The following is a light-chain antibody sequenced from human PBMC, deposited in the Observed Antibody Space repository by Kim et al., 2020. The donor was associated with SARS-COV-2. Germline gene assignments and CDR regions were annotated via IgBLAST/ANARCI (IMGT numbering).Light chain of an antibody. Sequence: STSVGDSVTTTCRASQGISSYLAWYQEKPGKAPKLLIYAASTLQSGVPSRFSGSGSGTEFTLTMRSLQPEDFATYYCQQLSSYPYTFGQGTKLEIK. CDR3: QQLSSYPYT. J-gene: IGKJ2*01. V-gene: IGKV1-9*01. CDR1: QGISSY. CDR2: AAS.